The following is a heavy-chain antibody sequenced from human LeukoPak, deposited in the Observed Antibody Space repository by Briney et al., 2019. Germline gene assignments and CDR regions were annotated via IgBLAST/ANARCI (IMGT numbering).Heavy chain of an antibody. CDR1: GFTISDYW. Sequence: QSGGSLRLSCAASGFTISDYWMHWVRQAPGKGLVWVSRSNSDGSSISYADSVKGRFTISRDIAKNTLYLQMNSLRDEDTGVYYCARDWSFDYWGQGILVTVSS. CDR2: SNSDGSSI. J-gene: IGHJ4*02. D-gene: IGHD2-8*02. CDR3: ARDWSFDY. V-gene: IGHV3-74*01.